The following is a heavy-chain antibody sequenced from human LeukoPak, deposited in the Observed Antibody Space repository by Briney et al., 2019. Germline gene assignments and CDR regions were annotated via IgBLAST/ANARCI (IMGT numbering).Heavy chain of an antibody. V-gene: IGHV4-31*03. CDR2: IYYSGST. J-gene: IGHJ3*02. CDR3: ARAHGHYYDSSGEAFDI. D-gene: IGHD3-22*01. CDR1: GGSISSGGYY. Sequence: SQTLSLTCTVSGGSISSGGYYWSWIRQHPGKGLEWIGYIYYSGSTYYNPFLKSRVTISVDTSKNQFSLKLSSVTAADTAVYYCARAHGHYYDSSGEAFDIWGQGTMVTVSS.